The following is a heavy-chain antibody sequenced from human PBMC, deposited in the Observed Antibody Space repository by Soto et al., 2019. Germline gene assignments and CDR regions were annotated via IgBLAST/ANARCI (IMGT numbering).Heavy chain of an antibody. CDR1: DGSIRGYY. CDR3: AGTDYSYYYYAMDV. CDR2: IYTSGST. Sequence: PSETLSLTCPVSDGSIRGYYWSWIRPPAGKGLEWIGRIYTSGSTNYNPSLKSRVTMSVDTSKKQFSLKLSSATAADTAVYYCAGTDYSYYYYAMDVWGQGATVTVSS. V-gene: IGHV4-4*07. J-gene: IGHJ6*02.